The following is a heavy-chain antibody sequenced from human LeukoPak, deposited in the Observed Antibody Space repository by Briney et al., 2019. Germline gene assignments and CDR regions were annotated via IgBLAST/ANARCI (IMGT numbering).Heavy chain of an antibody. J-gene: IGHJ4*02. V-gene: IGHV3-30*02. Sequence: GGSLRLSCAASGLTFRSYGMHWVRQAPGKGLEWVAFIRFDGSNKYYADSVKGRFTISRDNSKNTLYLQMNSLRAEDTAVHYCAKPENYYDSSGYYRGSHYFDYWGQGTLVTVSS. CDR2: IRFDGSNK. D-gene: IGHD3-22*01. CDR3: AKPENYYDSSGYYRGSHYFDY. CDR1: GLTFRSYG.